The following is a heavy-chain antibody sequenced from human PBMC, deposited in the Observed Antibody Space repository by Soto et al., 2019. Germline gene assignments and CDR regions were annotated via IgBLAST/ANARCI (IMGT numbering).Heavy chain of an antibody. CDR2: IWYDGSNK. CDR3: ARDLREVGASCDY. V-gene: IGHV3-33*01. J-gene: IGHJ4*02. D-gene: IGHD1-26*01. CDR1: GFTFSSYG. Sequence: GGSLRLSCAASGFTFSSYGMHWVRQAPGKGLEWVAVIWYDGSNKYYADSVKGRFTISRDNSKNTLYLQMNSLRAEDTAVYYCARDLREVGASCDYWGQGTLVTVS.